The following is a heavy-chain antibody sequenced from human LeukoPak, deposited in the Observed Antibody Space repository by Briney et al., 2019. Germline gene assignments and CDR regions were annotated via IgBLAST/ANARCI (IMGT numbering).Heavy chain of an antibody. D-gene: IGHD6-19*01. CDR1: GYTFTDYY. CDR2: INPNSGGT. J-gene: IGHJ4*02. V-gene: IGHV1-2*02. Sequence: ASVKVSCKASGYTFTDYYIRWVRQAPGQGLEWMGWINPNSGGTDYAQKFQGRVTMTRDTSISTAYMELSRLRSDDTAVYYCVRGYSRGWKFFDYWGQGTLVTVSS. CDR3: VRGYSRGWKFFDY.